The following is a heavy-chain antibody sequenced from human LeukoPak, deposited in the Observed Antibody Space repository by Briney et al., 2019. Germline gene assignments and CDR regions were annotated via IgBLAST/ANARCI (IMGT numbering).Heavy chain of an antibody. Sequence: PGRSLRLSCAASGFTFSSYAMHWVRQAPGEGLEWVAVISYDGSNKYYADSVKGRFTISRDNSKNTLYLQMNSLRAEDTAVYYCARLSGTPSIVGATTGFDYWGRGTLVTVSS. CDR1: GFTFSSYA. D-gene: IGHD1-26*01. V-gene: IGHV3-30*01. CDR3: ARLSGTPSIVGATTGFDY. J-gene: IGHJ4*02. CDR2: ISYDGSNK.